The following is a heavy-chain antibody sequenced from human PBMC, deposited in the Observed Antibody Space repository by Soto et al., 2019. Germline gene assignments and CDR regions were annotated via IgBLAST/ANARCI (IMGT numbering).Heavy chain of an antibody. Sequence: EVQLLESGGGLVQPGGSLRLSCAASEFTFSSYAMNWVRQAPGKGLEWVSVISGSGDSTYYADSVKGRFTISRANSKNTLYLQMNSLRAEDTAVYYCAKRGSGTFFDYWGQGTRVTVSS. CDR3: AKRGSGTFFDY. J-gene: IGHJ4*02. CDR1: EFTFSSYA. V-gene: IGHV3-23*01. CDR2: ISGSGDST. D-gene: IGHD3-10*01.